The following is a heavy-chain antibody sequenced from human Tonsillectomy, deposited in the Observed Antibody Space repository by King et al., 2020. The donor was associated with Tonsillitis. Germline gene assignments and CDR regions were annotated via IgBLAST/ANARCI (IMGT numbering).Heavy chain of an antibody. D-gene: IGHD6-13*01. Sequence: VQLVESGGGLVKPGGSLRLSCAASGFTFRNAWMIWVRQAPGKGLEWVGRIKCKTDGGTTDYDASVKGRLTSSRDDSKNTLYLQMNSLKTEDTAVYYCTTAHIAAAGTYYYYYYMDVWGKGTTVTVSS. CDR2: IKCKTDGGTT. CDR1: GFTFRNAW. CDR3: TTAHIAAAGTYYYYYYMDV. J-gene: IGHJ6*03. V-gene: IGHV3-15*01.